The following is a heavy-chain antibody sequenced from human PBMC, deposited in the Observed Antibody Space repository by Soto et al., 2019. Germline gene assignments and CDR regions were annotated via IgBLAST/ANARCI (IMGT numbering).Heavy chain of an antibody. V-gene: IGHV4-4*07. Sequence: QVQLQESGPGLVKPSETLSLTCTVSGGSISSYYWSWIRQPAGKGLEWIGRIDTSGSTNYNPSLKGRVTRSVDTSKNQFSLKLSSVSAADTAVYYCARDRRLWFGEYEDWFDPWGQGTLVTVSS. CDR2: IDTSGST. CDR3: ARDRRLWFGEYEDWFDP. D-gene: IGHD3-10*01. CDR1: GGSISSYY. J-gene: IGHJ5*02.